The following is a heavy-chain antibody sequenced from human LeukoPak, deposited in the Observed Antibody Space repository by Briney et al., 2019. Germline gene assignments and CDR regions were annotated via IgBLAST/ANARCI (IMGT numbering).Heavy chain of an antibody. D-gene: IGHD2-15*01. CDR3: ARDFSTGSCYECGMDV. J-gene: IGHJ6*02. Sequence: PGGSLRLSCAASGFTFSSYAMSWVRQAPGKGLEWVSAISGSGGSTYYADSVKGRFTISRDNAKNSLYLQMNSLRAEDTAVYYCARDFSTGSCYECGMDVWGQGTTVTVSS. V-gene: IGHV3-23*01. CDR1: GFTFSSYA. CDR2: ISGSGGST.